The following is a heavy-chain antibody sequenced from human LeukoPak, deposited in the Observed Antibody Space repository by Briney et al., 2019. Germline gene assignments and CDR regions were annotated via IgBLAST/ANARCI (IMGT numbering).Heavy chain of an antibody. D-gene: IGHD1-26*01. CDR1: GFTFSNAW. J-gene: IGHJ4*02. CDR3: TTDLTFSVGATDGGDY. Sequence: GGSLRLSCAASGFTFSNAWMSWVRQAPGKGLEWVGRIKSKTDGGTTDYAAPVKGRFTISRDDSKNTLYLQMNSLKTEDTAVYYCTTDLTFSVGATDGGDYWGQGTLVTVSS. CDR2: IKSKTDGGTT. V-gene: IGHV3-15*01.